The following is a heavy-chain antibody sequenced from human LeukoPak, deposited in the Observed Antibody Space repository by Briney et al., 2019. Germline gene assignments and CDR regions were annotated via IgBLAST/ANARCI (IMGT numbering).Heavy chain of an antibody. D-gene: IGHD6-13*01. CDR1: GSRFTTYW. CDR3: ARQAIAAGPNSFDY. CDR2: IYPGDADV. J-gene: IGHJ4*02. V-gene: IGHV5-51*01. Sequence: GESLKISCKASGSRFTTYWISGVRQMPGKGLEWIALIYPGDADVRYSLSFQGQVTISADTSISTAYLQWSSLKASDTAMYYCARQAIAAGPNSFDYWGQGTLVTVSS.